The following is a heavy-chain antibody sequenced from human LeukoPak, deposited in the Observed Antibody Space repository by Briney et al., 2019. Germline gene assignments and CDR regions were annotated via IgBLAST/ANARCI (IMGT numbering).Heavy chain of an antibody. Sequence: PGGSLRLSGAASGFTFSSYAMSWVRQAPGKGLEWVSAISGSGGSTYYADSVKGRFTISRDNSKNTLYLQMNSLRAEDTAVYYCAKDLPRSPPNSGPWDYWGQGTLVTVSS. D-gene: IGHD6-19*01. CDR3: AKDLPRSPPNSGPWDY. V-gene: IGHV3-23*01. CDR1: GFTFSSYA. CDR2: ISGSGGST. J-gene: IGHJ4*02.